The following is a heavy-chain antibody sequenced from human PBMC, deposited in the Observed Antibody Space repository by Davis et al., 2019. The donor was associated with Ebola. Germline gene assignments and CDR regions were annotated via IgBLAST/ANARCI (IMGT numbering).Heavy chain of an antibody. CDR3: ARGVGSGWYGVRMDV. D-gene: IGHD6-19*01. CDR2: IYYSGST. Sequence: SETLSLTCTVSGGSISSYYWSWIRQPPGKGLEWIGYIYYSGSTNYNPSLKSRVTISVDTSKNQFSLKLSSVTAADTAVYYCARGVGSGWYGVRMDVWGQGTTVTVSS. J-gene: IGHJ6*02. CDR1: GGSISSYY. V-gene: IGHV4-59*01.